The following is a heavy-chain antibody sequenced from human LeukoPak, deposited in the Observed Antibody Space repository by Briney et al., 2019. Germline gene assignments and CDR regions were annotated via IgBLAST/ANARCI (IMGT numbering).Heavy chain of an antibody. CDR2: INTNTGNP. J-gene: IGHJ4*02. V-gene: IGHV7-4-1*02. Sequence: ASVKVSCKASGYTFTSYAMNWVRQAPGQGLEWMRWINTNTGNPTYAQGFTGRFVFSLDTSVSTAYLQISSLKAEDTAVYYCARGGYFDWLFPFDYWGQGTLVTVSS. D-gene: IGHD3-9*01. CDR1: GYTFTSYA. CDR3: ARGGYFDWLFPFDY.